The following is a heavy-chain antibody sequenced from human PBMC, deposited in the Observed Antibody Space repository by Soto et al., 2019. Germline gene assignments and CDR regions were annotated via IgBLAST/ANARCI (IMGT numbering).Heavy chain of an antibody. CDR2: VNPNSGGT. CDR3: ARIIVGATGVFDY. J-gene: IGHJ4*02. CDR1: GYTFTGYY. V-gene: IGHV1-2*02. Sequence: ASVKVSCKASGYTFTGYYMHWVRQAPGQGLEWMGWVNPNSGGTKYARKFQGRVTMTRDTSTSTAYMELSRLRSDDTAMYYCARIIVGATGVFDYWGQGTLVTVSS. D-gene: IGHD1-26*01.